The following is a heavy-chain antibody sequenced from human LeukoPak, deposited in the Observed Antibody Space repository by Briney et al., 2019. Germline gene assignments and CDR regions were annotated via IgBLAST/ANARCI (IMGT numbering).Heavy chain of an antibody. D-gene: IGHD2-15*01. CDR2: IYSGGNT. CDR1: GFTFDDYG. J-gene: IGHJ4*02. Sequence: GGSLRLSCAASGFTFDDYGMSWVRQAPGKGLEWVSFIYSGGNTYYADSVRGRFTISRDNSKNTLYLQMNSLRAEDAAVYYCARAPVTSCSGVLCYPFDYWGQGTLVTVSS. V-gene: IGHV3-23*03. CDR3: ARAPVTSCSGVLCYPFDY.